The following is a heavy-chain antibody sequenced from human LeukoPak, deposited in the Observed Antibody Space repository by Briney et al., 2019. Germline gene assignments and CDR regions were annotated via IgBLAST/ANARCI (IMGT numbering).Heavy chain of an antibody. D-gene: IGHD3-9*01. CDR3: AKDHPPSEYYDILTGYYLDY. V-gene: IGHV3-30*18. CDR2: ISYDGTNK. Sequence: PGGSLRLSCAGSGFTFSNYGMHWVRQAPGKGPEWVAVISYDGTNKYYADSVKGRFTISRDNSKNTLYLQMNSLRAEDTAVYYCAKDHPPSEYYDILTGYYLDYWGQGTLVTVSS. J-gene: IGHJ4*02. CDR1: GFTFSNYG.